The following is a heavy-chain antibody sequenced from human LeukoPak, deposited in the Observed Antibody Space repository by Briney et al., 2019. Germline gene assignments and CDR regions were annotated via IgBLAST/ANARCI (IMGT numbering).Heavy chain of an antibody. CDR3: ARDRITEI. CDR1: GFTFSTYW. Sequence: PGGSLGLSCAASGFTFSTYWMTWVRQAPGKGLEWVANIKEDGGEKNYVDSVKGRFTISRDNARNSLYLQLNSLRPEDTAVYYCARDRITEIGDQGTLVTVSS. CDR2: IKEDGGEK. J-gene: IGHJ4*02. V-gene: IGHV3-7*01.